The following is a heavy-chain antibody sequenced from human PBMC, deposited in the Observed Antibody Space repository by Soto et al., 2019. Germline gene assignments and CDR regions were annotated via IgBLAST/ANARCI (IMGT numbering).Heavy chain of an antibody. CDR2: INDSGNI. J-gene: IGHJ6*03. V-gene: IGHV4-34*01. CDR1: VASFSGYH. D-gene: IGHD3-10*01. Sequence: ATLSLTCAVYVASFSGYHWTWIRQPPGRGLGCIGEINDSGNINYNPSLKSRVTISLDTPKKQISLKLSSVTAADSAVYYCARGLIVWFGELSRRGGHYYDMDVWGKGTTVTVSS. CDR3: ARGLIVWFGELSRRGGHYYDMDV.